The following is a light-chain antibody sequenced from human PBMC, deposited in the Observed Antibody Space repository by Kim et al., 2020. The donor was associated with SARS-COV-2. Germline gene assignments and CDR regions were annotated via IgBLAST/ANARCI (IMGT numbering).Light chain of an antibody. CDR2: GAS. CDR3: QQDVDSPRT. J-gene: IGKJ1*01. V-gene: IGKV3-20*01. CDR1: QSVSDNY. Sequence: SPGERATPSRRASQSVSDNYLACYQKNPGQPPRLLTYGASTRALGIPDRFSGRGSGKDFLLTISRLGPEDLEVYFCQQDVDSPRTFGQGTKVEIK.